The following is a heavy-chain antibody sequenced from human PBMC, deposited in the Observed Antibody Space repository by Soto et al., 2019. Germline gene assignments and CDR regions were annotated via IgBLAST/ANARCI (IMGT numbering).Heavy chain of an antibody. CDR1: EFAFSTHA. J-gene: IGHJ5*02. Sequence: GGSLRLSCAASEFAFSTHAMHWVRQAPGEGLEWVAVISFDGTNKYYADSVKGRFTISRDNSRSSLYLQMNSLRIEDTAVYYCSASRDYNWFDPWGQGTLVTVSS. CDR2: ISFDGTNK. D-gene: IGHD2-21*02. V-gene: IGHV3-30-3*01. CDR3: SASRDYNWFDP.